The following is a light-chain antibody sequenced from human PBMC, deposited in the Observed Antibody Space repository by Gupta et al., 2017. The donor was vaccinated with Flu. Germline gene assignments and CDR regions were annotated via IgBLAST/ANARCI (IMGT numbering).Light chain of an antibody. CDR1: QGIGND. CDR3: LQHNHYPHT. Sequence: DIQMTQSPSSLSASVGDRVTITCRASQGIGNDLVWYQQKLGKAPKRLIYAASISGVPSRFSGSGSGTEFTLTISNLQPEDFATYYCLQHNHYPHTFGQGTNLEIK. V-gene: IGKV1-17*02. J-gene: IGKJ2*01. CDR2: AAS.